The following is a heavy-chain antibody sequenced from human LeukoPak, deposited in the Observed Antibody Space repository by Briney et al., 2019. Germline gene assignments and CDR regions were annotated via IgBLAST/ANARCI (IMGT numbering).Heavy chain of an antibody. CDR3: ARPRGSTYCSGGSCYAYYYYMDV. CDR1: GYTFTSFD. CDR2: MNPNSGNT. D-gene: IGHD2-15*01. V-gene: IGHV1-8*01. J-gene: IGHJ6*03. Sequence: ASVKVSCKTSGYTFTSFDINWVRQATGQGLEWMGWMNPNSGNTGYAQKFQGRVAMTRNTSISTAYMELSSLRSEDTAVYYCARPRGSTYCSGGSCYAYYYYMDVWGKGTTVTIS.